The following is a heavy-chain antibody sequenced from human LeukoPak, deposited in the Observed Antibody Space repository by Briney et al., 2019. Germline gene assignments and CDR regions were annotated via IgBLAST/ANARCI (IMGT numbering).Heavy chain of an antibody. CDR2: INPYSGGT. Sequence: ASVKVSCKASGYTFTGYYIHWVRQAPGHRLEWMGWINPYSGGTNYAQNFQGRVTMTRDTSINTVYMQLTRLTSDDTALYYCARTGLGAYGSRGYFDFWGQGALVTVSS. D-gene: IGHD3-16*01. CDR3: ARTGLGAYGSRGYFDF. CDR1: GYTFTGYY. J-gene: IGHJ4*02. V-gene: IGHV1-2*02.